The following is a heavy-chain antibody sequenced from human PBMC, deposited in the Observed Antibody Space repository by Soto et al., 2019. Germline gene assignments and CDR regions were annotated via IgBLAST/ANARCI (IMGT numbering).Heavy chain of an antibody. V-gene: IGHV4-31*03. J-gene: IGHJ1*01. D-gene: IGHD3-10*01. CDR3: SRAPMGRDIQP. CDR2: IYYSGST. CDR1: GGSISSGGYY. Sequence: GIETSSETLSLTCTVSGGSISSGGYYWSWIRQHPGKGLEWIGYIYYSGSTYYNPSLKSRVTISVDTSKNQFSLKLSSVTAADMAVYYCSRAPMGRDIQPRGQRTVVTISA.